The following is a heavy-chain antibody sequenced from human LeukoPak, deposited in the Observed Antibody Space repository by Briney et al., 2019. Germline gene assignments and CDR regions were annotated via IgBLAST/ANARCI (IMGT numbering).Heavy chain of an antibody. D-gene: IGHD6-6*01. CDR2: INHSGST. Sequence: GSLRLSCAASGFTFSSYAMSWVRQPPGKGREWIGEINHSGSTNYNPSLKSRVTISVDTSKNQFSLKLSSVTASDTAVYYSARAPRRPARFDYWGQGTLVTVSS. J-gene: IGHJ4*02. CDR3: ARAPRRPARFDY. CDR1: GFTFSSYA. V-gene: IGHV4-34*01.